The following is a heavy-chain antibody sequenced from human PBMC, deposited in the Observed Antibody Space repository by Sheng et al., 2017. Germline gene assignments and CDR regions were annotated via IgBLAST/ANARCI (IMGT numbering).Heavy chain of an antibody. CDR1: GGSISSYY. V-gene: IGHV4-4*07. J-gene: IGHJ5*02. Sequence: QVQLQESGPGLVKPSETLSLTCTVSGGSISSYYWSWIRQPAGKGLEWIGRIYTSGSTNYNPSLKSRVTMSVDTSKNQFSLKLSSVTAADTAVYYCAREYGYCSSTSCYLFVNWFDPWGQGTLVTVSS. CDR2: IYTSGST. CDR3: AREYGYCSSTSCYLFVNWFDP. D-gene: IGHD2-2*01.